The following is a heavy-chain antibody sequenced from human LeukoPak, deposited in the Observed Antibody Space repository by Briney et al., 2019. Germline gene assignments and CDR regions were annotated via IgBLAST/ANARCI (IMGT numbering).Heavy chain of an antibody. CDR2: ISSSGSTI. D-gene: IGHD2-8*01. CDR3: ATSGARYCTNGVCYYNYYYYYYMDV. Sequence: GGSLRLSCAASGFTLSSYEMNWVRQAPGKGLEWVSYISSSGSTIYYADSVKGRFTISRDNAKNSLYLQMNSLRAEDTAVYYCATSGARYCTNGVCYYNYYYYYYMDVWGKGTTVTVSS. J-gene: IGHJ6*03. V-gene: IGHV3-48*03. CDR1: GFTLSSYE.